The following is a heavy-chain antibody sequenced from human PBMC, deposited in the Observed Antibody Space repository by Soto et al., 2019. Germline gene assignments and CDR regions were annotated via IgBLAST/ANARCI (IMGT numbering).Heavy chain of an antibody. CDR3: ASTLYYYGSGSYLVFDY. CDR1: GGSISSSNW. V-gene: IGHV4-4*02. J-gene: IGHJ4*02. CDR2: IYHSGST. D-gene: IGHD3-10*01. Sequence: SETLSLTCAVSGGSISSSNWWSWVRQPPGKGLEWIGEIYHSGSTNYNPSLKSRVTISVDKSKNQFSLKLSSVTAADTAVYYCASTLYYYGSGSYLVFDYWGQGTLVTVSS.